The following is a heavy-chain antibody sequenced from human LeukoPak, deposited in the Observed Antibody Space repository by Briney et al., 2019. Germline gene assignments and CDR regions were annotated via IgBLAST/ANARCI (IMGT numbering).Heavy chain of an antibody. CDR2: INHSGST. V-gene: IGHV4-34*01. CDR1: GGSFSGYY. D-gene: IGHD5-12*01. Sequence: PSETLSLTCAVYGGSFSGYYWSWIRQPPGKGLEWIGEINHSGSTNYNPSLKSRVTISVDTSKNQFFLKLSSVTAADTAVYYCARRLLRGYSGYPPTADGAFDIWGQGTMVTVSS. CDR3: ARRLLRGYSGYPPTADGAFDI. J-gene: IGHJ3*02.